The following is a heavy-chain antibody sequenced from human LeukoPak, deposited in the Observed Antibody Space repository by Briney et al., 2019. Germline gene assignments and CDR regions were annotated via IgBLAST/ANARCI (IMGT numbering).Heavy chain of an antibody. CDR3: ARDPSVVPAAVNWFDP. V-gene: IGHV3-21*01. CDR2: ISGSSTYL. J-gene: IGHJ5*02. CDR1: GFSFSTYS. Sequence: PGGSLRLSCAASGFSFSTYSMNWVRQAPGKGLEWVSSISGSSTYLYYADSVKGRFTISRDNAKNSLYLQMNSLRAEDSAVYYCARDPSVVPAAVNWFDPWGQGTLVTVSS. D-gene: IGHD2-2*01.